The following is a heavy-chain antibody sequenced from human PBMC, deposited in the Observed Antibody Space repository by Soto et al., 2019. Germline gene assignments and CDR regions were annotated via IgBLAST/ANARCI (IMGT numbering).Heavy chain of an antibody. J-gene: IGHJ6*02. V-gene: IGHV1-2*02. Sequence: ASVKVSCKASGYTFTSYDIYWVRQATGQGLEWMGWMNPNTGDTNYAQKSQGRVTMTRDTSISTAYMELSRLRSDDTAVFYCARERMNGLDVWGQGTMVTVSS. CDR3: ARERMNGLDV. CDR1: GYTFTSYD. CDR2: MNPNTGDT.